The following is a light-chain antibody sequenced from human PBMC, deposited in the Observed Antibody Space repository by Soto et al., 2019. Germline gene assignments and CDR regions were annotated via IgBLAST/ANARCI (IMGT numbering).Light chain of an antibody. Sequence: EIVLTQSPGTLSLSPGERTTLSCRASQSVRNSYLAGYQQKPGQAPRLLIYGASGRATGIPDRFSGSGSGTDFTLTISRLEPEDCAVYYCQQYGSSPYTFGQVTKLEI. V-gene: IGKV3-20*01. CDR1: QSVRNSY. CDR3: QQYGSSPYT. CDR2: GAS. J-gene: IGKJ2*01.